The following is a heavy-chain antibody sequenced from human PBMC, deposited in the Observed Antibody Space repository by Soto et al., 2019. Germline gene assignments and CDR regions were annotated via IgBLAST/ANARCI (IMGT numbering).Heavy chain of an antibody. J-gene: IGHJ3*02. V-gene: IGHV4-59*01. Sequence: SETLSLTCTVSGDSIISYFWTWIRQSPRKGLQWIGYSHYSGNTNYNPSLKSRVTMSVDTSKNQLSLILASVTAADTAVYYCARMNQLAPKRNAFDIWGQGTMVT. CDR3: ARMNQLAPKRNAFDI. D-gene: IGHD1-1*01. CDR1: GDSIISYF. CDR2: SHYSGNT.